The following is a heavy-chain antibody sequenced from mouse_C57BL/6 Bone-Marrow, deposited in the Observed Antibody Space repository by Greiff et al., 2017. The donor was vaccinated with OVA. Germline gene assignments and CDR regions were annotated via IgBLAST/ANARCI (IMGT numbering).Heavy chain of an antibody. CDR2: IYPRSGNT. V-gene: IGHV1-81*01. J-gene: IGHJ1*03. Sequence: VQLKESGAELARPGASVKLSCKASGYTFTSYGISWVKQRTGQGLEWIGEIYPRSGNTYYNEKFKGKATLTADKSSSTAYMELRSLTSEDSAVYFCAREHDGYPYWYFDVWGTGTTVTVSS. CDR1: GYTFTSYG. D-gene: IGHD2-3*01. CDR3: AREHDGYPYWYFDV.